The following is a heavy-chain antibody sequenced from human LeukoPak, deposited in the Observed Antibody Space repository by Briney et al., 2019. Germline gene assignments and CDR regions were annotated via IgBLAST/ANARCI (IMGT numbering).Heavy chain of an antibody. D-gene: IGHD3-10*01. CDR1: GFTFGTYA. J-gene: IGHJ6*02. Sequence: GGSLRLSCAASGFTFGTYAMSWVRLAPGKGLEWVSGISGSGGSTYYADSVKGRFTSSRDNSNNTLYVQMNSRRVEDTAVYYCAKSGGLSGSGRLAMDVWGQGTTVTVSS. CDR2: ISGSGGST. CDR3: AKSGGLSGSGRLAMDV. V-gene: IGHV3-23*01.